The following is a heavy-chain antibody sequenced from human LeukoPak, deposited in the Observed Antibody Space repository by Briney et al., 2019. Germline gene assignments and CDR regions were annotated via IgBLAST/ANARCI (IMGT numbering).Heavy chain of an antibody. Sequence: GGSLRLSXAASGFTFGDYAMQWVGQATGKGLEGVSLINWDATRTYYADSVKGRFTISRDNSKKSLSLQMNSLRPEDTALYYCAKERRGYYMDVWGKGTTVTVSS. CDR1: GFTFGDYA. CDR2: INWDATRT. J-gene: IGHJ6*03. D-gene: IGHD3-10*01. CDR3: AKERRGYYMDV. V-gene: IGHV3-43D*04.